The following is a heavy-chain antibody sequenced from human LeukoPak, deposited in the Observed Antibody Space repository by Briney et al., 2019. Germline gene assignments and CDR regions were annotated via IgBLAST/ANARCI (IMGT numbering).Heavy chain of an antibody. Sequence: PSETLPLTCTVSGASISSVGAYWAWIRQPPGKGLESIGSISYSGTTSYTPSLKSRVTISVDTSENQFSLSLSSVTATDTAVYYCARHVSRSFDFWGQGTLVTVSS. CDR3: ARHVSRSFDF. CDR2: ISYSGTT. CDR1: GASISSVGAY. V-gene: IGHV4-39*01. J-gene: IGHJ4*02.